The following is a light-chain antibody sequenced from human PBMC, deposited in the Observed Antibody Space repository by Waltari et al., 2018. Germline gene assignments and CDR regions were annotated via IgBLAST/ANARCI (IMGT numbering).Light chain of an antibody. CDR3: QTGGHGTWV. CDR1: SGHSSNI. J-gene: IGLJ3*02. CDR2: VNSDGSH. Sequence: QLVLTQSPSASASLGASVKFTCTLSSGHSSNIIAWHQQQPEKGPRYLMKVNSDGSHSKGDGIPDRFSGSGSGTERYLTISRVQSEDEADYYCQTGGHGTWVFGGGTKLTVL. V-gene: IGLV4-69*01.